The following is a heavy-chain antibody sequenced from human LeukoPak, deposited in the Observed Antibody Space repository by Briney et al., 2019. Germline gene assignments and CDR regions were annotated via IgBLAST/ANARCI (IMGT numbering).Heavy chain of an antibody. Sequence: PSETLSLTCAVYGGSFSGYYWSWIRQPPGKGLEWIGEINHSGSTNYNPSLKSRVTISVDTSKNQFSLKLSSVTAADTAVYYCAREVSSLTTRHFDYWGQGTLVTVSS. V-gene: IGHV4-34*01. CDR2: INHSGST. CDR1: GGSFSGYY. CDR3: AREVSSLTTRHFDY. D-gene: IGHD6-13*01. J-gene: IGHJ4*02.